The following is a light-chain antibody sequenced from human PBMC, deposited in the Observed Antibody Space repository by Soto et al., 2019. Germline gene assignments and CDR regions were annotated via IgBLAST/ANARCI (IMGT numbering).Light chain of an antibody. J-gene: IGKJ3*01. V-gene: IGKV1-39*01. CDR3: QQSYHGPFT. CDR2: SAS. Sequence: DIQMTQSPSSLSASVGDRVTVTCRAGQSISRYLNCYQQRPGKAPNLLIYSASSLQTGVPSRFSGSGSGTDFTLTITKLHPEDFATYYCQQSYHGPFTFGPGTKVDL. CDR1: QSISRY.